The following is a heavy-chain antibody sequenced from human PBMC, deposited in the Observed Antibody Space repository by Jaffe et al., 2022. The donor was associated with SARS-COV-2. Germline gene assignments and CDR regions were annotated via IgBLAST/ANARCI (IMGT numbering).Heavy chain of an antibody. D-gene: IGHD1-26*01. Sequence: EVQLVESGGGLVKPGRSLRLSCTASGFTFGDYAMSWFRQAPGKGLEWVGFIRSKAYGGTTEYAASVKGRFTISRDDSKSIAYLQMNSLKTEDTAVYYCTRVCSGSYYWGDYFDYWGQGTLVTVSS. V-gene: IGHV3-49*05. J-gene: IGHJ4*02. CDR3: TRVCSGSYYWGDYFDY. CDR1: GFTFGDYA. CDR2: IRSKAYGGTT.